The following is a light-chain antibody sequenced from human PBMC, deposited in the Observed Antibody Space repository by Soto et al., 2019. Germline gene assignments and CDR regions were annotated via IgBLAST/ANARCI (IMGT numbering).Light chain of an antibody. V-gene: IGKV1-5*01. CDR2: DAS. J-gene: IGKJ2*01. CDR1: QSISSW. CDR3: QQYYT. Sequence: DIRMTQSPSTLSASVGDRVTITCRASQSISSWLAWYQQKPGKAPKLLIYDASSFESGVPSRFSGSESGTEFTLTISSLQPDDFATYCCQQYYTFGQGTKVEIK.